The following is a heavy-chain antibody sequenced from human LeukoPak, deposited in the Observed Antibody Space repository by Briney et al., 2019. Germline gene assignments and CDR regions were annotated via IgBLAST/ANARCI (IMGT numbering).Heavy chain of an antibody. CDR1: GGTFSSYA. D-gene: IGHD3-10*01. CDR2: IIPIFGTA. Sequence: SVKVSFKASGGTFSSYAISWVRQAPGQGLEWMGGIIPIFGTANYAQKFQGRVTITTDESTSTAYMELSSLRSEDTAVYYCAREISEGSYFDYWGQGALVTVSS. V-gene: IGHV1-69*05. CDR3: AREISEGSYFDY. J-gene: IGHJ4*02.